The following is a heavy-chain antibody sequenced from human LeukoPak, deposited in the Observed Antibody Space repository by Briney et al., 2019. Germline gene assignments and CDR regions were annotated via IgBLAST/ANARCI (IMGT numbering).Heavy chain of an antibody. J-gene: IGHJ4*02. CDR1: SGSISSYY. CDR3: ARVLPNYYDSSGYYYISYYFDY. D-gene: IGHD3-22*01. Sequence: SETLALPLTVSSGSISSYYWRWIRQPPAKGLVGIGFFYYTWSTNYNPSLKSRVTISVDTSKNQFSLKLSSVTAADTAVYYCARVLPNYYDSSGYYYISYYFDYWGQGTLVTVSS. CDR2: FYYTWST. V-gene: IGHV4-59*01.